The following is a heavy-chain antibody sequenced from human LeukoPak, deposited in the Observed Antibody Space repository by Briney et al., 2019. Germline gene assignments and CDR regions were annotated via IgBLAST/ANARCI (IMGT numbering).Heavy chain of an antibody. Sequence: ASVKVSCKASGYTFTSYGISWVRQAPGQGLEWMGWISAYNGNTNYAQKLQGRVTMTTDTSTSTAYMELRSLRSDDTAVYYCARDSKDYDFWSGYPYYFDYWGQGTLVTVSS. CDR3: ARDSKDYDFWSGYPYYFDY. J-gene: IGHJ4*02. CDR2: ISAYNGNT. D-gene: IGHD3-3*01. V-gene: IGHV1-18*01. CDR1: GYTFTSYG.